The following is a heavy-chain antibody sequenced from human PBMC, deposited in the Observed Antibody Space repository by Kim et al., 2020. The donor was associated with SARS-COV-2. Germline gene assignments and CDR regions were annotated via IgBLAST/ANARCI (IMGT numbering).Heavy chain of an antibody. CDR2: INSDGGST. D-gene: IGHD2-15*01. CDR1: GFTFSNYW. CDR3: VKGGKSHFDY. V-gene: IGHV3-74*01. Sequence: GGSLRLSCAASGFTFSNYWMHWVRQAPGKGLVWVSRINSDGGSTTYADSVKGRFTISRDNAKSTLYLQVDGLRADDTAVYYCVKGGKSHFDYWGQGILVTVSS. J-gene: IGHJ4*02.